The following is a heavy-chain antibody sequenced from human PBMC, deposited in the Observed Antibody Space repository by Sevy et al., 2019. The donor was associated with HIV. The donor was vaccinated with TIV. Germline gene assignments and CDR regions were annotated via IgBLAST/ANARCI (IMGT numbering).Heavy chain of an antibody. D-gene: IGHD5-12*01. CDR1: GYTFPSYG. CDR3: ASGRGGSFAY. Sequence: ASVKVSCKASGYTFPSYGINWVRQAPGQGLEWMGWISAYRANANYAQKFQGRISLTTDRSTTTAYMELTTLEPDDTAVYSCASGRGGSFAYWGQGTQVTVSS. J-gene: IGHJ4*02. CDR2: ISAYRANA. V-gene: IGHV1-18*01.